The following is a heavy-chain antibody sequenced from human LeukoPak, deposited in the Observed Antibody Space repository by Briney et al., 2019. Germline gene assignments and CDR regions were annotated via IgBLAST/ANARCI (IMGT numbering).Heavy chain of an antibody. Sequence: SVKVSCKASGGTFSSYAISWVRQAPGQGLEWMGRIIPILGIANYAQKFQGRVTITADKSTSTAYMELSSLRSEDTAVYYCARGLTYGSGYASTDYWGQGTLVTVSS. D-gene: IGHD3-10*01. J-gene: IGHJ4*02. CDR2: IIPILGIA. CDR1: GGTFSSYA. V-gene: IGHV1-69*04. CDR3: ARGLTYGSGYASTDY.